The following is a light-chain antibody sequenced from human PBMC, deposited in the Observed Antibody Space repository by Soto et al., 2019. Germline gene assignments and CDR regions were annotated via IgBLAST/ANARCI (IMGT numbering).Light chain of an antibody. CDR3: QQYDSSPYT. J-gene: IGKJ2*01. CDR1: QSVSNNY. CDR2: GAS. Sequence: EIVLTQSPGTLSLSPGERATLSCRASQSVSNNYLAWYLQKPGQVPRLLVYGASSRATGIPDRFSGSGSGTDFTLTISRLEPEDFAVYYCQQYDSSPYTFGQGTKLEIK. V-gene: IGKV3-20*01.